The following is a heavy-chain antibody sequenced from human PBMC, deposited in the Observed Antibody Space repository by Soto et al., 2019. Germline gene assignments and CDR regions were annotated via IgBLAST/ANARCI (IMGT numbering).Heavy chain of an antibody. CDR2: IVPLFGTA. CDR1: GATFGNTA. Sequence: QVQLVQSGAEVKEPGSSVNVSCKTSGATFGNTAVTWVRQAPGQGLEWIGGIVPLFGTANYAQKFRGRVKLTADESTSTAYMELSSLRTDDTAVYYCARDGDPGYSSWSGPLGGGRFDPWGQGTLVTVSS. J-gene: IGHJ5*02. CDR3: ARDGDPGYSSWSGPLGGGRFDP. D-gene: IGHD3-3*01. V-gene: IGHV1-69*12.